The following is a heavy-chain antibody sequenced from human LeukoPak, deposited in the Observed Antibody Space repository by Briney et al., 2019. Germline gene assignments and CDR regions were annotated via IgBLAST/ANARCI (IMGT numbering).Heavy chain of an antibody. D-gene: IGHD1-26*01. J-gene: IGHJ4*02. CDR1: GFTFSSYG. Sequence: GGSLRLSCAASGFTFSSYGMHWVRQAPGKGLEWVAVIWYDGSNKYYADSVKGRFTISRDNSRNTLYLQTNSLRGDDTAVYYCAKDVGKWESLHFFDYWGQGTLVTVSS. V-gene: IGHV3-33*03. CDR2: IWYDGSNK. CDR3: AKDVGKWESLHFFDY.